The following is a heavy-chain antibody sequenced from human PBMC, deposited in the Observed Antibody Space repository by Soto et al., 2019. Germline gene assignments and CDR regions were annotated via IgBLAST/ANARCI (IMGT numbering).Heavy chain of an antibody. CDR1: GGSIRTIY. J-gene: IGHJ6*02. CDR3: ARESRDSGDGLDV. CDR2: IHTSGSS. Sequence: QVQLQESGPGLVKPSETLSLRCSVSGGSIRTIYWTWVRQPAGKGLEWIGRIHTSGSSSYNPSLERRVSMSIDTPTSQFSLKLKSVTVADTAVYFCARESRDSGDGLDVWGQGTAVTVSS. V-gene: IGHV4-4*07. D-gene: IGHD2-15*01.